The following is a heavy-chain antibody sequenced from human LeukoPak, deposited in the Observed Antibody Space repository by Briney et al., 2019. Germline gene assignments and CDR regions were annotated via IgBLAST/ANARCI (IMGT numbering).Heavy chain of an antibody. Sequence: GGSLRLSCSASGFTFSNFWMRWVRQAPGKGLEWVANINPDGSEKYYVDSVKGRFTISRDNAENSLYLQMSSLTAEDTAVYYCAISHGDSYFEYWGQGTLVTVSS. J-gene: IGHJ4*02. CDR2: INPDGSEK. CDR3: AISHGDSYFEY. V-gene: IGHV3-7*01. D-gene: IGHD2-21*01. CDR1: GFTFSNFW.